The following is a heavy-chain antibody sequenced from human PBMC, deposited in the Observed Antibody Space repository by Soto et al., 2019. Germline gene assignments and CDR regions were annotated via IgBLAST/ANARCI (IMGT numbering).Heavy chain of an antibody. CDR1: GYTFTSYD. V-gene: IGHV1-8*01. CDR3: AREKGLWFGESYYYYYYMDV. J-gene: IGHJ6*03. D-gene: IGHD3-10*01. Sequence: ASVKVSCKASGYTFTSYDINWVRQATGQGLEWLGWMNPNSGNTGYAQKFQGRVTMTRNTSISTAYMELSSLRSDDTAVYYCAREKGLWFGESYYYYYYMDVWGKGTTVTVSS. CDR2: MNPNSGNT.